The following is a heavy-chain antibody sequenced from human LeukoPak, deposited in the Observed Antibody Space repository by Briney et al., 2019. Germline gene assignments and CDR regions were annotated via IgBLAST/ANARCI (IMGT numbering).Heavy chain of an antibody. CDR1: GFSFTSYS. CDR3: ARVFYPNCDATRCYGGSFDY. CDR2: ISRDSSNI. D-gene: IGHD2-2*01. Sequence: PGGSLRLSCAASGFSFTSYSINWVRQAPGKGLEWVSYISRDSSNIYYVDSEKGRFTISRDNAKNSLYLQMNSLRDDDTAVYYCARVFYPNCDATRCYGGSFDYWGQGTLVTVSS. J-gene: IGHJ4*02. V-gene: IGHV3-48*02.